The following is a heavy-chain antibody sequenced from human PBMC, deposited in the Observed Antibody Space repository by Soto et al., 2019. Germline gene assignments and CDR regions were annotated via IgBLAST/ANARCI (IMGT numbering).Heavy chain of an antibody. CDR1: GAYVSSGSHY. Sequence: SETLSLTCTVSGAYVSSGSHYWTWIRQPPGKGLEWIGYIYYSGSTNYNPSLKSRLSISVDASRNQFYLKLTSVTPEDTAVYYCARDWAGTTDSWGQGTLVTVSS. CDR3: ARDWAGTTDS. J-gene: IGHJ4*02. D-gene: IGHD1-1*01. CDR2: IYYSGST. V-gene: IGHV4-61*01.